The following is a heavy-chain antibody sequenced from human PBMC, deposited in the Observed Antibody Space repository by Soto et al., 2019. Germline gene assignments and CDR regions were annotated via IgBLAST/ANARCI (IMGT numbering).Heavy chain of an antibody. Sequence: EVQLVESGGVVAQPGGSLRLSCAASGFTFDDYTMHWVRQAPGKGLEWVSLISWDGGSTYYADSVKGRFTISRDNSKNSLYLQMNSLRTEDTALYYCAKSPDTAAGTDGQYFDYWGQGTLVTVSS. CDR2: ISWDGGST. D-gene: IGHD6-13*01. V-gene: IGHV3-43*01. J-gene: IGHJ4*02. CDR3: AKSPDTAAGTDGQYFDY. CDR1: GFTFDDYT.